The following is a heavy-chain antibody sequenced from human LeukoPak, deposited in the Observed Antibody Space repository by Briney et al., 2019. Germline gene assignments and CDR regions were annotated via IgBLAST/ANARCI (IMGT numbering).Heavy chain of an antibody. D-gene: IGHD1/OR15-1a*01. CDR2: IMPIFGVT. CDR1: GDNFNKYS. V-gene: IGHV1-69*02. J-gene: IGHJ5*02. Sequence: SVKVSCKASGDNFNKYSIRWVRQAPGQGLEWMGRIMPIFGVTKYAQKFQGRVTITADESTTTGYMELNNLRSEDTAIYYCSTRPTIWKETTGFAESWGQGTLVIVSS. CDR3: STRPTIWKETTGFAES.